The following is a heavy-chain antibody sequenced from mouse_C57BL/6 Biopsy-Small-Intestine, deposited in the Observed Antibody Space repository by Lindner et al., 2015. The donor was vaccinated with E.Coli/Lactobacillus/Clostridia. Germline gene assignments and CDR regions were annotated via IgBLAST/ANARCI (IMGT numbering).Heavy chain of an antibody. J-gene: IGHJ4*01. CDR3: VRNDFGTMDY. V-gene: IGHV1-19*01. Sequence: VQLQESGPELVKPGASVKMSCKASGYTFTDYFMNWVKQSHGKGLEWIGIINSYYGSSIYNQKFRGKATVTVDKSSSTAYMQLNSLTSEDSAVYFCVRNDFGTMDYWGQGTSVTVSS. D-gene: IGHD2-4*01. CDR1: GYTFTDYF. CDR2: INSYYGSS.